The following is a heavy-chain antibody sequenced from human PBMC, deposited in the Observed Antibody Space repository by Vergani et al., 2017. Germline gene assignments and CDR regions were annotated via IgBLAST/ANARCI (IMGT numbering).Heavy chain of an antibody. J-gene: IGHJ3*02. CDR1: GGSISSGSYY. CDR2: IYTSGST. CDR3: ASWGRAAFEI. Sequence: QVQLQESGPGLVKPSQTLSLTCTVSGGSISSGSYYWSWIRQPAGKGLEWIGRIYTSGSTNYNPSLKSRVTISVDTSKNQFSLQLSSVTAADTAVYYCASWGRAAFEIWGQGTMVTGSS. D-gene: IGHD3-16*01. V-gene: IGHV4-61*02.